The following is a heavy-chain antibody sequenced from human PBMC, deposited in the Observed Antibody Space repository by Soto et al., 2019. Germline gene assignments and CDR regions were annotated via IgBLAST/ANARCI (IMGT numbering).Heavy chain of an antibody. CDR1: GYTLTELS. CDR2: FDPEDGET. D-gene: IGHD2-2*01. CDR3: ATGSYCSSTSCYHNWFDP. Sequence: AASVNVSCKFSGYTLTELSIHWVRQAPGKGLECMGGFDPEDGETIYAQKFQGRVTMTEDTSTDTAYMELSSLRSEDTAVYYCATGSYCSSTSCYHNWFDPWGQGTLVTVSS. V-gene: IGHV1-24*01. J-gene: IGHJ5*02.